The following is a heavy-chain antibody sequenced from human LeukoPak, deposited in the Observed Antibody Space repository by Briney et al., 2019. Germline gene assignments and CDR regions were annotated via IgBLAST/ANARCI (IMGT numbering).Heavy chain of an antibody. Sequence: GGSLRLSCAASGFTSNTYWIHWVRQAPGKGLVWVSRISTDGTTTTYADSVKGRFTISRDNAKSTVYLQMNNLRAEDTALYYCARGTYPLDYWGQGTLVTVSS. V-gene: IGHV3-74*01. CDR1: GFTSNTYW. CDR3: ARGTYPLDY. D-gene: IGHD2-21*01. CDR2: ISTDGTTT. J-gene: IGHJ4*02.